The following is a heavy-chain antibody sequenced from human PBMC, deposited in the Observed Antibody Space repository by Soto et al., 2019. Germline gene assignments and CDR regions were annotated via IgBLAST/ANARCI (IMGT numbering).Heavy chain of an antibody. D-gene: IGHD3-10*01. CDR3: EKGEALYISHPRPY. J-gene: IGHJ4*01. V-gene: IGHV3-23*01. Sequence: GGSLRLSCTASGFTFKNCGMIWVRQAPGKGLEWVAAIIGTDTTNYADSVKGRFTISRDNSKDTLYLQMNGLRVEDTAIYYCEKGEALYISHPRPYWGHGTLV. CDR1: GFTFKNCG. CDR2: IIGTDTT.